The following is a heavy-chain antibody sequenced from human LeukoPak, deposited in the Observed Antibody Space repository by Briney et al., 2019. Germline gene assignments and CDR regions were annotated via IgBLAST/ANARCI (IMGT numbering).Heavy chain of an antibody. Sequence: PGGSLRLSCSASGFTFSNYAMSWVRPAPGKGLEWVSAISGSGSSTYYADSVKGRFTISRDNSKNTLYLQMKSLRAEDTAVYYCATHYGSGSYQETNYFDYWGQGTLVTVSS. CDR3: ATHYGSGSYQETNYFDY. CDR2: ISGSGSST. CDR1: GFTFSNYA. V-gene: IGHV3-23*01. D-gene: IGHD3-10*01. J-gene: IGHJ4*02.